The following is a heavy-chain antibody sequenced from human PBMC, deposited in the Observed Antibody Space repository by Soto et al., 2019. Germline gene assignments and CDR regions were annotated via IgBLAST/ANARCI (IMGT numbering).Heavy chain of an antibody. Sequence: SQTLSLTCAISGDSVSSNSAAWNWIRQSPSRGLEWLGRTYYRSKWYNDYAVSVKSRITINPDPSKNQFSLQLNSVTPEGTAVYYCARSQTEWLLYAVAFDIWGQGTMVTVSS. CDR2: TYYRSKWYN. CDR1: GDSVSSNSAA. V-gene: IGHV6-1*01. CDR3: ARSQTEWLLYAVAFDI. J-gene: IGHJ3*02. D-gene: IGHD3-3*01.